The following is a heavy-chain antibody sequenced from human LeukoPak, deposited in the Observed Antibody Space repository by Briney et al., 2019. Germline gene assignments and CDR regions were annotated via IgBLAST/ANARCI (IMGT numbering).Heavy chain of an antibody. CDR3: AKEFAHRGYAYDFDDS. CDR1: GFTFSSYS. D-gene: IGHD5-12*01. J-gene: IGHJ4*02. V-gene: IGHV3-21*01. Sequence: GGSLRLSCAASGFTFSSYSMNWVRQAPGKGLEWVSSISSSSSYIYYADSVKGRFTISRDNAKNSLYLQMNSLRAEDTAVYYCAKEFAHRGYAYDFDDSWGQGTQVIVSS. CDR2: ISSSSSYI.